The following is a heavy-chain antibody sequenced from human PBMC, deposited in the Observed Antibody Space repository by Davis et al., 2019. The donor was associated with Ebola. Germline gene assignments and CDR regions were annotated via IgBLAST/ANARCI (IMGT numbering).Heavy chain of an antibody. D-gene: IGHD6-13*01. V-gene: IGHV3-7*01. CDR1: GFTFSSYW. Sequence: PGGSLRLSCAASGFTFSSYWMSWVRQAPGKGLEWVANIKQDGSEKYYVDSVKGRFTISRDNAKNSLYLQMNSLRAEDTAVYYCARGSSSWSYYYYYMDVWGKGTTVTVSS. CDR3: ARGSSSWSYYYYYMDV. J-gene: IGHJ6*03. CDR2: IKQDGSEK.